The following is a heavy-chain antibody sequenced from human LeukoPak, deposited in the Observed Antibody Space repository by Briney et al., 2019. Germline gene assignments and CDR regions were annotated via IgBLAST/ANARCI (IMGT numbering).Heavy chain of an antibody. CDR1: GYTFTSYG. CDR3: ATYCSSTSCYNGDAFDI. V-gene: IGHV1-18*01. Sequence: ASVKVSCKASGYTFTSYGISWVRQAPGQGLEWMGWISAYNGNTNYAQKLQGRVTMTTDTSTSTAYMELRSLRSDDTAVYYCATYCSSTSCYNGDAFDIWGQGTMVTVSS. CDR2: ISAYNGNT. J-gene: IGHJ3*02. D-gene: IGHD2-2*02.